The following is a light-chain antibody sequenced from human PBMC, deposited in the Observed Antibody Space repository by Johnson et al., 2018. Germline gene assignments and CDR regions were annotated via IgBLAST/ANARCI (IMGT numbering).Light chain of an antibody. V-gene: IGLV1-51*02. Sequence: QSVLTQPPSVSAAPGQKVTISCSGSSSNIGNNYVSWYQQLPGTAPKLLIYENNKRPSGIPDRFSGSKSGTSATLGITGLQTGDEADYYCGTWDSSLSAGNSFRTGTKGTVL. CDR2: ENN. CDR1: SSNIGNNY. CDR3: GTWDSSLSAGNS. J-gene: IGLJ1*01.